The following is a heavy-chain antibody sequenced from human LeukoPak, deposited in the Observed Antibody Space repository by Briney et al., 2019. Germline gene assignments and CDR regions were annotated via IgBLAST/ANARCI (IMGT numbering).Heavy chain of an antibody. J-gene: IGHJ4*02. CDR1: GYSISSGYY. D-gene: IGHD4-17*01. Sequence: SETLSLTCTVSGYSISSGYYWGWIRQPPGKGLEWIGSIYHSGSTYYNPSLKSRVTISVDTSKNQFSLKLSSVTAADTAVYYCARHYVYGDYADYWGQGTLVTVSS. CDR2: IYHSGST. CDR3: ARHYVYGDYADY. V-gene: IGHV4-38-2*02.